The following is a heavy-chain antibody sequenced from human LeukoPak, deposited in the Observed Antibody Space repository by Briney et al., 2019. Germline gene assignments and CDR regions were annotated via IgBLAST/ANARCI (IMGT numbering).Heavy chain of an antibody. Sequence: GASVKVSCKASGGTFSSYAISWVRQAPGQGLEWMGRIIPIFGTANYAQKFQGRVTITTDESTSTAYMELSSLRSEDTAVYYCAYTQQLVYYFGYWGQGTLVTVSS. V-gene: IGHV1-69*05. CDR3: AYTQQLVYYFGY. D-gene: IGHD6-13*01. CDR2: IIPIFGTA. J-gene: IGHJ4*02. CDR1: GGTFSSYA.